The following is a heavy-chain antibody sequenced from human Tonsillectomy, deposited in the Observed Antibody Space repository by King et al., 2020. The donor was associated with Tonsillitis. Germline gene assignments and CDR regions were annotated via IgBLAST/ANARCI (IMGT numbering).Heavy chain of an antibody. CDR2: IYYSGST. CDR3: AITTALYSGSYYDY. CDR1: GGSISSSSYY. V-gene: IGHV4-39*01. J-gene: IGHJ4*02. D-gene: IGHD1-26*01. Sequence: LQLQESGPGLVKPSETLSLTCTVYGGSISSSSYYWGWIRQPPGQGLEWIGSIYYSGSTYYNPSLKSRVTISVDTSKNKFSLKLSSVTAADTAVYYCAITTALYSGSYYDYLGQGTLVTVSS.